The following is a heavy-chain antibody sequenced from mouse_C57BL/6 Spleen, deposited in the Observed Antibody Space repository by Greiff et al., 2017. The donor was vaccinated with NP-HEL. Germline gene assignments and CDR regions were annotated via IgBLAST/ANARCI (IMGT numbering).Heavy chain of an antibody. CDR2: IYPGDVDT. Sequence: VKLMESGPALVKPGASVKISCKASGYAFSSSWMNWVKQRPGKGLEWIGRIYPGDVDTKYNGKFKGKATLTADKSSCTAYMQLSSLTSEDSAVYFCARQAAITTVVARGYFDVWGTGTTVTVSS. D-gene: IGHD1-1*01. CDR3: ARQAAITTVVARGYFDV. J-gene: IGHJ1*03. CDR1: GYAFSSSW. V-gene: IGHV1-82*01.